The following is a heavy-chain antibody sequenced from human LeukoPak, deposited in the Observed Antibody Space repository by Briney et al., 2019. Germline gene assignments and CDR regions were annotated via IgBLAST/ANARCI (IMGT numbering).Heavy chain of an antibody. CDR1: GYTFTGYY. CDR2: INTNSGDT. D-gene: IGHD3-22*01. J-gene: IGHJ5*02. Sequence: PLASVKVSCKASGYTFTGYYLHWVRQAPGQGLEWMGWINTNSGDTNYAQKFQGRVTMTRDTSISTAYMELSRLRSDDTAVYYCARDKGAYYYESSDYICFDPWGQGTLVTVSS. V-gene: IGHV1-2*02. CDR3: ARDKGAYYYESSDYICFDP.